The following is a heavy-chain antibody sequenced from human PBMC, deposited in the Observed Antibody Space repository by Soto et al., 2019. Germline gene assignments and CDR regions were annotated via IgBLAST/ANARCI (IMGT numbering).Heavy chain of an antibody. CDR2: IYYSGST. J-gene: IGHJ5*02. CDR3: ARAKKGVAAAENWFDP. V-gene: IGHV4-31*03. D-gene: IGHD6-13*01. CDR1: GGSISSGGYY. Sequence: SETLSLTCTVSGGSISSGGYYWSWIRQHPGKGLEWIGYIYYSGSTYYNPSLKSRVTISVDTSKNQFSLKLSSVTAADTAVYYCARAKKGVAAAENWFDPWGQGTLVTVSS.